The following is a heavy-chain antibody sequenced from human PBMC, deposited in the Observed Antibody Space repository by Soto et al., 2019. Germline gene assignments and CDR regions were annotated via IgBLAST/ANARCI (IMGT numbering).Heavy chain of an antibody. CDR1: GFTVIAKW. D-gene: IGHD6-19*01. Sequence: PGGSLRLSCAVSGFTVIAKWMSWVRQAPGKGLEWLANINEDGSKKFYVDSVKGRFTISKDNAKNSLSLQLGSLRADDTAVYYCAREMHLGSGWGDIDIWGRGTMVTVSS. CDR2: INEDGSKK. J-gene: IGHJ4*02. V-gene: IGHV3-7*03. CDR3: AREMHLGSGWGDIDI.